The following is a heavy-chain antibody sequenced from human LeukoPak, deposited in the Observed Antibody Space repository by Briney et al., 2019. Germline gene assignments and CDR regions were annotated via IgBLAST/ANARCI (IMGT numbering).Heavy chain of an antibody. D-gene: IGHD4-17*01. CDR3: ARYSTVTTNGHFDY. J-gene: IGHJ4*02. CDR1: GYTFTSYG. CDR2: ISAYNGNT. V-gene: IGHV1-18*01. Sequence: GASVKVSCKASGYTFTSYGISWVRQAPGQGLEWMGWISAYNGNTNYAQKLQGRVTMTTDTSTSTAYMELRSLRSDDTAVYYCARYSTVTTNGHFDYWGQGTLVTVPS.